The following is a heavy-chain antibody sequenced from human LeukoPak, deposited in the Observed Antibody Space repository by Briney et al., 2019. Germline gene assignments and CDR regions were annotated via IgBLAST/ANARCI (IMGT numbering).Heavy chain of an antibody. J-gene: IGHJ6*02. V-gene: IGHV3-23*01. Sequence: GSLRLSCAASGFTFSSYAMSWVRQAPGKGLEWVSAISGSGGSTYYADSVKGRFTISRDNSKNTLYLQMNSLRAEDTAVYYCAKDPSSGWYVYYYYGMDVWGQGTTVTVSS. D-gene: IGHD6-19*01. CDR3: AKDPSSGWYVYYYYGMDV. CDR2: ISGSGGST. CDR1: GFTFSSYA.